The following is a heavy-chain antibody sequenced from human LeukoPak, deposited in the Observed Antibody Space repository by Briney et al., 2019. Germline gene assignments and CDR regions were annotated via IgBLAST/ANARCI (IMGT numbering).Heavy chain of an antibody. CDR3: ARIPSGDVDTAMVMYYHYGMDV. Sequence: SVKVSCKASGGAFSSHTISWVRQAPEQGLEWMGRIIPLFGIVNYAQKFQDRVTITADKSTSTAYMEVSSLRSEDTAVYYCARIPSGDVDTAMVMYYHYGMDVWGQGTTVTVSS. J-gene: IGHJ6*02. D-gene: IGHD5-18*01. V-gene: IGHV1-69*02. CDR2: IIPLFGIV. CDR1: GGAFSSHT.